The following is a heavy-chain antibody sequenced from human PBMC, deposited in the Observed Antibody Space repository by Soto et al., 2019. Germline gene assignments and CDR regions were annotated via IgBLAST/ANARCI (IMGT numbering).Heavy chain of an antibody. CDR2: IYSGGST. Sequence: EVQLVESGGGLVQPGGSLTLSCAASGFSVNSYYMSWVRQAPGKGLEWISVIYSGGSTYYADSVKGRVTISSDTSKSTVSLQMISLRVEDTAIYPCATRSGFTTGFDFWRLATLVTVSS. CDR3: ATRSGFTTGFDF. D-gene: IGHD6-19*01. J-gene: IGHJ4*02. V-gene: IGHV3-66*01. CDR1: GFSVNSYY.